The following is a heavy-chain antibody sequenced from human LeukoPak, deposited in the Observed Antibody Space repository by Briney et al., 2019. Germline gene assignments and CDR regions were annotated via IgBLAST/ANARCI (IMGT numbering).Heavy chain of an antibody. Sequence: ASVKVSCKTSGYTFTGYDINWVRQAAGQGFEWMGWTHPNSGDTGYAHNLQGRITITRDSSTATVFMELSSLRSEDTAMYYCARGRLNGNVDFWGQGTLVSVSS. CDR1: GYTFTGYD. CDR2: THPNSGDT. D-gene: IGHD1-20*01. V-gene: IGHV1-8*01. CDR3: ARGRLNGNVDF. J-gene: IGHJ4*02.